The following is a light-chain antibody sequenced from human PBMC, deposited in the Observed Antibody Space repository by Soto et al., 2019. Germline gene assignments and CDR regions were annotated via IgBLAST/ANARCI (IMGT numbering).Light chain of an antibody. V-gene: IGKV1-39*01. Sequence: DIQMTQSPSSLSASVGDRVTITCRASQSINMFLSWYQQKPGKAPKLLIYAASTLQSGVPSRFSGSGSGTDFTLTISGLQTEDFATYYCQQSFDIPWKFGQGTKVDTK. J-gene: IGKJ1*01. CDR1: QSINMF. CDR2: AAS. CDR3: QQSFDIPWK.